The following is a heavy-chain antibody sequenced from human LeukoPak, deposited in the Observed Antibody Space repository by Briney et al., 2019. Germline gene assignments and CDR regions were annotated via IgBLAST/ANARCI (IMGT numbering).Heavy chain of an antibody. Sequence: PSETLSLTCTVSGGSISSSSYYWGWLRQPPGKGLEWFGSIYYSGSTYYNPSLKSRVTISVDTSKNQFSLKLSSVTAADTAVYYCARHRYDFWSGFRGAALDYWGQGTLVTVSS. V-gene: IGHV4-39*01. CDR2: IYYSGST. D-gene: IGHD3-3*01. CDR3: ARHRYDFWSGFRGAALDY. J-gene: IGHJ4*02. CDR1: GGSISSSSYY.